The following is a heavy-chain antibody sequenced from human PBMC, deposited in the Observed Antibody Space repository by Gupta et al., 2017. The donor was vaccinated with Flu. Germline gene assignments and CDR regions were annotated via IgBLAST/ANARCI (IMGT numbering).Heavy chain of an antibody. CDR3: ARVGYWSTTSCYEPFDS. Sequence: PGQGVEWRGRINPNSGGTKYAQKVQGRVTMTSDTSLTTAYMDLSRLSSDDTAVYFCARVGYWSTTSCYEPFDSWGQGTLVTVSS. D-gene: IGHD2-2*01. V-gene: IGHV1-2*06. CDR2: INPNSGGT. J-gene: IGHJ4*02.